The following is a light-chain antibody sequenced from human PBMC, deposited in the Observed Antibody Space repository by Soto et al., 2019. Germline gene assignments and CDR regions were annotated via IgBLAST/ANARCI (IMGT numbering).Light chain of an antibody. V-gene: IGKV3-20*01. J-gene: IGKJ3*01. Sequence: ESGSLSWRSSQTVRNNYLAWYQQRPGQPPRLLIYGATSRATGIPDRFSGSVSGTDFTLTICRLETDDDSVYYCQKDRRSLLFTCGPGTKVDIK. CDR3: QKDRRSLLFT. CDR2: GAT. CDR1: QTVRNNY.